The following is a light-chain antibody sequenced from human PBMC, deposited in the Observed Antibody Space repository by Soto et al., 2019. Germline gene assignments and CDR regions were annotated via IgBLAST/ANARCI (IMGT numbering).Light chain of an antibody. CDR2: SNS. V-gene: IGLV1-44*01. J-gene: IGLJ3*02. CDR3: AAWDDSLTGSWV. Sequence: QSVLTQPPSASGTPGQRVTISCSGSSSNIGHNPVNWYQQLPGTAPKLLIYSNSHRPSGVPDRFSGSKSGTSASLAISGLQSEDEAEYYCAAWDDSLTGSWVFGGGTQLTVL. CDR1: SSNIGHNP.